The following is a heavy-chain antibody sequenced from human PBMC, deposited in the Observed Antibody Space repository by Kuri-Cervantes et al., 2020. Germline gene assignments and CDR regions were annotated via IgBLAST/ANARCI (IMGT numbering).Heavy chain of an antibody. V-gene: IGHV4-34*01. Sequence: SETLSLTCAVYGGSFSGYYWSWIRQPPGKGLEWIGELDHSGSTNYNPSLKSRVIISLDTSKNQFSLRLTSVTAADTAVYYCARLGRGTALSGIFWGQGMLVTVSS. CDR2: LDHSGST. CDR3: ARLGRGTALSGIF. CDR1: GGSFSGYY. D-gene: IGHD6-19*01. J-gene: IGHJ4*02.